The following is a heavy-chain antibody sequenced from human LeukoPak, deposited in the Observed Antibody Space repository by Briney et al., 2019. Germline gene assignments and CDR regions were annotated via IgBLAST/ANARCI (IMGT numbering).Heavy chain of an antibody. CDR2: ISWNSGSI. J-gene: IGHJ3*02. Sequence: GGSLRLSCVASGFTFSRYWMHWVRQAPGKGLEWVSGISWNSGSIGYADSVKGRFTISRDNAKNSLYLQMNSLRAEDMALYYCAKSARDYYDSSGYAGGDAFDIWGQGTMVTVSS. CDR1: GFTFSRYW. V-gene: IGHV3-9*03. CDR3: AKSARDYYDSSGYAGGDAFDI. D-gene: IGHD3-22*01.